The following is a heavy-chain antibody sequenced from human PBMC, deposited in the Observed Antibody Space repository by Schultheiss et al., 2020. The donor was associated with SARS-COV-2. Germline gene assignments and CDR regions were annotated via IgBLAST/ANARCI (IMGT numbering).Heavy chain of an antibody. V-gene: IGHV1-2*04. D-gene: IGHD1-26*01. Sequence: GESLKISCKASGYTFTGYYMHWVRQAPGQGLEWMGWINPNSGGTNYAQKFQGWVTMTRDTSISTAYMELSRLRSDDTAVYYCAREVSTLSEVYGMDVWGQGTTVTVSS. CDR2: INPNSGGT. CDR3: AREVSTLSEVYGMDV. J-gene: IGHJ6*02. CDR1: GYTFTGYY.